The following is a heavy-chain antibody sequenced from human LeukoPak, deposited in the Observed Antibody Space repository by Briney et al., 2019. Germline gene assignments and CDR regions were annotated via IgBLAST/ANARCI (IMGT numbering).Heavy chain of an antibody. CDR3: ATDRGPGIAGYFDY. CDR1: GFTFSGYG. CDR2: ISYDGSNK. V-gene: IGHV3-30*03. Sequence: GGSLRLTCAASGFTFSGYGMHWVRQAPGKGLEWVAVISYDGSNKYYADSVKGRFTISRDNSKNTLYLQMNSLRAEDTAVYYCATDRGPGIAGYFDYWGQGTLVTVSS. J-gene: IGHJ4*02. D-gene: IGHD6-13*01.